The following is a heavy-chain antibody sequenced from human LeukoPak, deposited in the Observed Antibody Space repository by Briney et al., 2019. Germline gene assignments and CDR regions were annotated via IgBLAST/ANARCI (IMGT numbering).Heavy chain of an antibody. CDR2: ISASGDTT. D-gene: IGHD1-20*01. J-gene: IGHJ4*02. CDR1: GFTFRSYA. Sequence: GGSLRLSCAASGFTFRSYAMSWVRQAPGQGLEWVSSISASGDTTYYVDSVKGRFTISRDNSRSTLSLQMNSLRAEDTDVYYCASNWILDSWGQGTLVTVSS. CDR3: ASNWILDS. V-gene: IGHV3-23*01.